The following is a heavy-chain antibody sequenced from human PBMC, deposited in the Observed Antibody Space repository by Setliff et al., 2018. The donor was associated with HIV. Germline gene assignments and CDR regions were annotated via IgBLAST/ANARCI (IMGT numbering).Heavy chain of an antibody. CDR1: GNTFNNYG. V-gene: IGHV1-18*01. CDR3: ASGRGIYGSGALEAYDI. D-gene: IGHD3-10*01. CDR2: ISGYGNR. Sequence: GASVRVSCKASGNTFNNYGVMWVRQAPGQGLEWMGWISGYGNRKYAQKFEGRLTVTTDTSTSTAYMELRTLRSDDTAVYFCASGRGIYGSGALEAYDIWGQGTMVTVSS. J-gene: IGHJ3*02.